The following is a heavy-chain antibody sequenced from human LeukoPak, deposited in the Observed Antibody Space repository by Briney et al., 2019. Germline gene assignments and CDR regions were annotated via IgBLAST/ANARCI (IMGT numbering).Heavy chain of an antibody. Sequence: GSLRLSCAASGFNFSSYSLNWVRQAPGRGLEWVSYISSSTRRIYYADSVEGRFTISRDSAKNSLYLQMDSLRDEDTAMYYCAREFPPHCSSTSCYPDHWGQGTLVTVSS. V-gene: IGHV3-48*02. D-gene: IGHD2-2*01. CDR3: AREFPPHCSSTSCYPDH. CDR1: GFNFSSYS. J-gene: IGHJ5*02. CDR2: ISSSTRRI.